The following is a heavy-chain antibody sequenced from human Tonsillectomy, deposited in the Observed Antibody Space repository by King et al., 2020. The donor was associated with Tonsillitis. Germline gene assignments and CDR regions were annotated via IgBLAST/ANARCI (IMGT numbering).Heavy chain of an antibody. Sequence: QLVQAGAEVKKPGSSVKVSCKASGGTFSSYAIRWVRQAPGQGLEWMGGIIPIYGTANYAQKFQGRVTITADDSPSTAYMELSSLRSEDTAVYYFATDYMAYCGGDCYPQDCYYGMDYWGQGTPVTVSS. V-gene: IGHV1-69*01. CDR2: IIPIYGTA. J-gene: IGHJ6*02. D-gene: IGHD2-21*02. CDR3: ATDYMAYCGGDCYPQDCYYGMDY. CDR1: GGTFSSYA.